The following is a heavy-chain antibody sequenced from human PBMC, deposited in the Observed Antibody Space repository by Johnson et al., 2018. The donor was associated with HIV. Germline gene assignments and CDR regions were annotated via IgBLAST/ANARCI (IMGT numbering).Heavy chain of an antibody. D-gene: IGHD2-15*01. Sequence: EVQLLESGGGLVQPGGSLRLSCAVSGFTVMSNYMSWVRLSPGRGLEWVSVIYSGGSTYYADSVKGRFTISRDSSKNTLYLQMNSLRAEDTALYYCARDRAIGGWSIDIWGQGTMVTVSS. CDR1: GFTVMSNY. V-gene: IGHV3-66*01. CDR2: IYSGGST. CDR3: ARDRAIGGWSIDI. J-gene: IGHJ3*02.